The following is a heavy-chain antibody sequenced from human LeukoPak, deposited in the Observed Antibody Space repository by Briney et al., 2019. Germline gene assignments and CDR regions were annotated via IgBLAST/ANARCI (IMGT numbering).Heavy chain of an antibody. CDR3: ARVDGRELQYGMDV. CDR2: IKEDGGEG. D-gene: IGHD1-26*01. V-gene: IGHV3-7*01. J-gene: IGHJ6*02. Sequence: GGSLRLSCAASGFTFSSYWMTWVRQAPGKGLEWVANIKEDGGEGYYVDSVKGRFTVSRDNSKNTLYLQMNSLRAEDTAVYYCARVDGRELQYGMDVWGQGTTVTVSS. CDR1: GFTFSSYW.